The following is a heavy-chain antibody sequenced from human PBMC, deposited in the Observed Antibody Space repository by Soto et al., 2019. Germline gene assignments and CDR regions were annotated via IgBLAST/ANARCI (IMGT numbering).Heavy chain of an antibody. CDR2: ISGSSSTI. J-gene: IGHJ6*02. Sequence: PGGSLRLSCAASGFTFSSYAMSWVRQAPGKGLEWVSAISGSSSTIYYADSVKGRFTISRDNAKNSLYLQMNSLRDEDTAVYYCARVAGQLWPLYYYYYYGMDVWGQGTTVTVSS. V-gene: IGHV3-48*02. CDR1: GFTFSSYA. D-gene: IGHD5-18*01. CDR3: ARVAGQLWPLYYYYYYGMDV.